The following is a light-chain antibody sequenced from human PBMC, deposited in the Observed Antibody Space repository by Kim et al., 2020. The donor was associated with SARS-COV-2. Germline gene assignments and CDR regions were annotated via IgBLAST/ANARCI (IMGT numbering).Light chain of an antibody. Sequence: DIQMTQSPSTLSASVGDRVTITCRASQSISSCLAWYQQKPGKAPNLLIYTASSLESGVPSRFSGSGSGTEFTLAISSLQPDDFATYYCQQYNSYPRTFGQGTKVDIK. CDR2: TAS. V-gene: IGKV1-5*03. CDR3: QQYNSYPRT. CDR1: QSISSC. J-gene: IGKJ1*01.